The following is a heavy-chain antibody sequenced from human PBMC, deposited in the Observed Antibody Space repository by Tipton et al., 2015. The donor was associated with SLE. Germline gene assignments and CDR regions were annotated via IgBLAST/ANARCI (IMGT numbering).Heavy chain of an antibody. CDR2: ITHSGST. V-gene: IGHV4-34*01. CDR1: GGSFSGYY. J-gene: IGHJ3*02. CDR3: ASWGAFDI. Sequence: TLSLTCAVYGGSFSGYYWSWIRQPPGKGLEWIGEITHSGSTNYSPSLKSRVTISVDTSKNQFSLKLSSVTAADTAVYYCASWGAFDIWGQGTMVTVSS. D-gene: IGHD7-27*01.